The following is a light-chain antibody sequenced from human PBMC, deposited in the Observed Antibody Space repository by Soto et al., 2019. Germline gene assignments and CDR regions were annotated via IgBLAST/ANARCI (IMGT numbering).Light chain of an antibody. Sequence: QSVLTQPASVSGPPGQSITISCTGTSSDVGGYNYVSWYQQHPGKAPKLMIYDVSNRPSGVSNRFSGSKSGNTASLTISGLQAEDEADYYCSSYPSSSTLPVFGTGTEVTVL. J-gene: IGLJ1*01. CDR1: SSDVGGYNY. CDR2: DVS. CDR3: SSYPSSSTLPV. V-gene: IGLV2-14*01.